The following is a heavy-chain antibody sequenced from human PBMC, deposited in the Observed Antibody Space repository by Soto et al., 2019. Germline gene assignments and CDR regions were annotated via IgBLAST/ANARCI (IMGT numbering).Heavy chain of an antibody. Sequence: GASVKVSCKLSGGPFNNYAIYWVRQAPGQGLEWLGTIVPVFPSVYYAPRFQGRLTITADGSTDTVYMMLTSLKSEDTAVYYCAREMPSTAAAYFYYGINAWGQGISVNVSS. V-gene: IGHV1-69*13. J-gene: IGHJ6*01. CDR3: AREMPSTAAAYFYYGINA. CDR2: IVPVFPSV. D-gene: IGHD6-13*01. CDR1: GGPFNNYA.